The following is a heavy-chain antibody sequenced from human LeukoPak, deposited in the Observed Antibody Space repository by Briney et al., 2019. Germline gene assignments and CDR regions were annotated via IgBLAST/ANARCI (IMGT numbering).Heavy chain of an antibody. CDR2: ISGSGGGT. D-gene: IGHD1-26*01. Sequence: PGGSLRLSCAASGFIFSDYYMSWVRQAAGKGLEWVSLISGSGGGTYYADSVKGRFTISRDNSKNTLYLQLNSLRVEDTAVYYCAKNRGAGSHYYYHMNVWGKGTTVTVSS. CDR3: AKNRGAGSHYYYHMNV. V-gene: IGHV3-23*01. J-gene: IGHJ6*03. CDR1: GFIFSDYY.